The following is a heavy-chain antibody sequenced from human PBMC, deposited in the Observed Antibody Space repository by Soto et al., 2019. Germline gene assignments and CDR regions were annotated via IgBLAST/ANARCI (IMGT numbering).Heavy chain of an antibody. D-gene: IGHD6-13*01. CDR2: VIPIFGTA. CDR3: AGDPGEQQPNNWFDP. CDR1: GGTFSSYA. J-gene: IGHJ5*02. V-gene: IGHV1-69*13. Sequence: GASVKVSCKASGGTFSSYAINWVRQAPGQGLEWMGGVIPIFGTADYAQKFQGRVTITADESTSTAYMDLSSLRSEDTAVYYCAGDPGEQQPNNWFDPWGQGTLVTVSS.